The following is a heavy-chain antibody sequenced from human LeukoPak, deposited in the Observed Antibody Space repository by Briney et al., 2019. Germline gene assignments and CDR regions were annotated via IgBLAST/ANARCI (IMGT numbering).Heavy chain of an antibody. J-gene: IGHJ4*02. CDR2: IYVSGST. CDR1: GGSISSYY. Sequence: PSETLSLTCTVSGGSISSYYWSWIWQSAGKGPEWIGRIYVSGSTNYSPSLKSRVTLSVDTSKNQFSLKLSSVTAADTAVYYCARYLGELHYFDYWGQGILVTVSS. D-gene: IGHD1-7*01. CDR3: ARYLGELHYFDY. V-gene: IGHV4-4*07.